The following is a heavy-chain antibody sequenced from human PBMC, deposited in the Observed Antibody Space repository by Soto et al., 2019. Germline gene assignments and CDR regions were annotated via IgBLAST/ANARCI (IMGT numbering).Heavy chain of an antibody. CDR3: VKDLETHWALDY. CDR1: GFTFSNYG. CDR2: ISYDGSSK. V-gene: IGHV3-30*18. D-gene: IGHD7-27*01. Sequence: QVQLVESGGGVVQPGRSLRLSCAASGFTFSNYGMYWVRQAPGKGLEWVAFISYDGSSKFYADPMKGRHTISRDNSKNSLTLQIISVRAENTSVYYCVKDLETHWALDYWAQGTVVAVSS. J-gene: IGHJ4*02.